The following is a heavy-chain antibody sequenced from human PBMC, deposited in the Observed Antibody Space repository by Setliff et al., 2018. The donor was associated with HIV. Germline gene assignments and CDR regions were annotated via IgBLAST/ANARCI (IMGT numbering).Heavy chain of an antibody. V-gene: IGHV1-46*01. Sequence: EASVKVSCKASGYTFTSYYMHWVRQAPGQGLEWMGIINPSGGSTSYAQKFQGRVTMTRDTSTSTVYMELSSLRSEDTAVYYCARGGARSHGATRVAGAFDIWGQGAMVTVSS. J-gene: IGHJ3*02. CDR1: GYTFTSYY. CDR3: ARGGARSHGATRVAGAFDI. CDR2: INPSGGST. D-gene: IGHD1-26*01.